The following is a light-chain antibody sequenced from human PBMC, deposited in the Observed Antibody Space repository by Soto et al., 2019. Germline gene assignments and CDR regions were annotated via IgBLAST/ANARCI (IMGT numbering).Light chain of an antibody. CDR1: QTISSNY. V-gene: IGKV3-20*01. CDR3: QLYGSSPKT. J-gene: IGKJ1*01. CDR2: GAS. Sequence: EILLTQSPGTLSLSPGERATLSRRATQTISSNYLAWYQQKPGQAPKLLIHGASTRATGIPDRFSGSGSETDFTLTISRLEPEDFAVYYCQLYGSSPKTFGQGTKVEV.